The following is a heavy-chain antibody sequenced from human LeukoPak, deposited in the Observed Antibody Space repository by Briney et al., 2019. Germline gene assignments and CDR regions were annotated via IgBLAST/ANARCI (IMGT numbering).Heavy chain of an antibody. J-gene: IGHJ5*02. D-gene: IGHD3-10*01. Sequence: GGSLRLSCAASGFTFSSYWMSWVRQAPGKGLEWVANIKQDGSEKYYVDSVKGRFTISRDNAKNSLYLQMNSLRLDDTAVYYCAKDLMRDRWFGESWGQGTLVTVSS. CDR1: GFTFSSYW. CDR3: AKDLMRDRWFGES. CDR2: IKQDGSEK. V-gene: IGHV3-7*01.